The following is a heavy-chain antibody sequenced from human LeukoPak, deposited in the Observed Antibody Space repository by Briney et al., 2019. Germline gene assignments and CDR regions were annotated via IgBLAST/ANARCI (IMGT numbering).Heavy chain of an antibody. CDR2: INHSGST. V-gene: IGHV4-34*01. CDR3: ATHSSGYYHDY. CDR1: GGSFSGYY. J-gene: IGHJ4*02. Sequence: PSETLSLTCAVYGGSFSGYYWSWIRQPPGKGLEWIGKINHSGSTNYDPSLKSRVTISVDTSKNQFSLKLSSVTAADTAVYYCATHSSGYYHDYWGQGTLVTVSS. D-gene: IGHD3-22*01.